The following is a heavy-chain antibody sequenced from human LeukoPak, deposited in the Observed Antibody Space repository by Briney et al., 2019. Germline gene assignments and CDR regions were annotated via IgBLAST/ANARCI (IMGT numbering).Heavy chain of an antibody. CDR2: INPNSGGT. Sequence: ASVKVSCKASGHTFTGYYMHWVRQAPGQGLEWMGWINPNSGGTNYAQKFQGRVTMTRDTSISTAYMELSRLRSDDTAVYYCARECTSGYCFDYWGQGTLVTVSS. J-gene: IGHJ4*02. V-gene: IGHV1-2*02. CDR1: GHTFTGYY. D-gene: IGHD2-2*01. CDR3: ARECTSGYCFDY.